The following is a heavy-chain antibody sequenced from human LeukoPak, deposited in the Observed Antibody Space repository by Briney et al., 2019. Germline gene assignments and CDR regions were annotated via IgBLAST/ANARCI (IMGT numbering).Heavy chain of an antibody. CDR3: AREGTVLRFLEWYRYYYYGMDV. J-gene: IGHJ6*02. CDR1: GFTFSSYE. D-gene: IGHD3-3*01. V-gene: IGHV3-48*03. CDR2: ISSSGSTI. Sequence: GGSLRLSCAASGFTFSSYEMNWVRQAPGKGLEWVSYISSSGSTIYYAHPVKGRFTISIDNDKNSLYLKMNRLRAEDTVVYYCAREGTVLRFLEWYRYYYYGMDVWGQGTTVTVSS.